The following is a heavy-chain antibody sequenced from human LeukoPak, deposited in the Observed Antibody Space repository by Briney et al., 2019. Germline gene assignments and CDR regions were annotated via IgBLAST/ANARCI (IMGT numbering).Heavy chain of an antibody. Sequence: SETLSLTCTIYGGSFSGYYWSWIRQFPGKGLEWIGESNQSGSTNYKPSLKSRLTMSVDTSKNQFSLKLNSVTAADTAMYYCVRINYYYCVDVWGKGTTVTVSS. CDR2: SNQSGST. D-gene: IGHD3-10*01. CDR3: VRINYYYCVDV. J-gene: IGHJ6*03. CDR1: GGSFSGYY. V-gene: IGHV4-34*10.